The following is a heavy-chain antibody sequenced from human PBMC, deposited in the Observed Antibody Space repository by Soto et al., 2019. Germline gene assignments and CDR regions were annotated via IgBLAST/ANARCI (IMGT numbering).Heavy chain of an antibody. J-gene: IGHJ4*02. V-gene: IGHV3-23*01. CDR3: AKNQERELPRVIDF. D-gene: IGHD1-7*01. CDR2: MSGSSSTT. CDR1: GLTFSNYA. Sequence: GGSLRLSCATSGLTFSNYAMSWVRQAPGGGLEWVSSMSGSSSTTYYADSVRGRFTISRDRSKNTLYLQMSSLRAEDTALYYCAKNQERELPRVIDFWGQGTLVTVS.